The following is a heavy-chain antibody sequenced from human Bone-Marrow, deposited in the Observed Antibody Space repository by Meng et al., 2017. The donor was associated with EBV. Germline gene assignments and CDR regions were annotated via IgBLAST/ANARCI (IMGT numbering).Heavy chain of an antibody. J-gene: IGHJ4*02. V-gene: IGHV4-39*01. CDR1: GGSTSSFYY. CDR3: ARPFPSIVSPRLDPFGD. D-gene: IGHD5/OR15-5a*01. Sequence: QVRPEDAAPGQGQPSETLSLTGTVSGGSTSSFYYWGLIRQPPGRGLEWIGSVHYSGSTYYSPSLKSRITVSVDTSKNQFSLRLTSVTAADTAVYYCARPFPSIVSPRLDPFGDWGQGTLVTVSS. CDR2: VHYSGST.